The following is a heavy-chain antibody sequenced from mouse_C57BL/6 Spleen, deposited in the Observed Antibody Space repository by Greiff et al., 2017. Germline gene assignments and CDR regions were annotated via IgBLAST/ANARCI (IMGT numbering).Heavy chain of an antibody. CDR2: INPSNGGT. Sequence: QVQLQQPGTELVKPGASVKLSCKASGYTFTSYWMHWVKQRPGQGLEWIGNINPSNGGTNYNEKFKSKATLTVDKSSSTAYMQLSSLTSEDSAVYYCARFGGWLLRYWYFDVWGTGTTVTVSS. CDR1: GYTFTSYW. V-gene: IGHV1-53*01. D-gene: IGHD2-3*01. J-gene: IGHJ1*03. CDR3: ARFGGWLLRYWYFDV.